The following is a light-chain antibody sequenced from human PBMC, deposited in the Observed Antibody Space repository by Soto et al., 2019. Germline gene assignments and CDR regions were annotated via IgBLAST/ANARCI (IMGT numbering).Light chain of an antibody. Sequence: DIVMTQSPLSLPVTPGEPASISCGSSKSLLHSNGYNYLDWYLQKPEQSRQVLIYLGSNQASGVPDRFSGSGSGIDFTLKISRVEAEDVGVYYCMQALQTPLTFGPGTKVDIK. V-gene: IGKV2-28*01. CDR3: MQALQTPLT. CDR1: KSLLHSNGYNY. J-gene: IGKJ3*01. CDR2: LGS.